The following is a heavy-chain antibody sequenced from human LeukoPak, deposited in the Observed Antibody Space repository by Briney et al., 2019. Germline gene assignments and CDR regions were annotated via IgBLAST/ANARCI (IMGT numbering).Heavy chain of an antibody. CDR2: IYSGGST. CDR1: GFTVSSNY. CDR3: AKDFRIGYSAHFDY. V-gene: IGHV3-53*01. J-gene: IGHJ4*02. D-gene: IGHD2-21*01. Sequence: GGSLRLSCAASGFTVSSNYMSWVRQAPGKGLEWVSVIYSGGSTYYADSVKGRFTISRDNSKNTLYLQMNSLRGEDTAVYYCAKDFRIGYSAHFDYWGQGALVTVSS.